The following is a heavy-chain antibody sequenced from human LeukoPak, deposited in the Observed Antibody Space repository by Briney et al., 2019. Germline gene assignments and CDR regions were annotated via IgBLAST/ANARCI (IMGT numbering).Heavy chain of an antibody. J-gene: IGHJ4*02. Sequence: ASVKVSCKVSGYTLTELSMHWVRQAPGKGLEWMGGFDPEDGETIYAQKFQGRVTMTEDTSTDTASMELRSLRSEDTAVYYCATDYSRIAYYYDSSGYSFDYWGQGTLVTVPS. CDR2: FDPEDGET. V-gene: IGHV1-24*01. CDR1: GYTLTELS. CDR3: ATDYSRIAYYYDSSGYSFDY. D-gene: IGHD3-22*01.